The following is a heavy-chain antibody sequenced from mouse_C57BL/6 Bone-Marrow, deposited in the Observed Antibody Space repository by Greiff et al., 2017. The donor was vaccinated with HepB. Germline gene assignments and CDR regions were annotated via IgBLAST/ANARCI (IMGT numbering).Heavy chain of an antibody. V-gene: IGHV1-15*01. CDR1: GYTLTDYE. D-gene: IGHD1-1*01. J-gene: IGHJ3*01. CDR2: IDPETGGT. CDR3: TRRYYGSSPFAY. Sequence: VQLQQSGAELVRPGASVTLSCKASGYTLTDYEMHWVKQTPVHGLEWIGAIDPETGGTAYNQKFKGKAILTADKSSSTAYMELRSLTSEDSAVYYCTRRYYGSSPFAYWGQGTLVTVSA.